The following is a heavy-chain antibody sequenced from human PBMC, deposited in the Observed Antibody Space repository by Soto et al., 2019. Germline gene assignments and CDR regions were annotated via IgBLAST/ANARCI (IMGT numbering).Heavy chain of an antibody. CDR2: TRNKANSYTT. D-gene: IGHD3-9*01. Sequence: PGGSLRLSCAASGFTFSDHYMDWVRQAPGKGLEWVGRTRNKANSYTTEYAASVKGRFTISRDDSKNSLYLQMNSLKTEDTAVYYCFILAIHLDWLSIVYWGQGTLVTGSS. CDR3: FILAIHLDWLSIVY. J-gene: IGHJ4*02. CDR1: GFTFSDHY. V-gene: IGHV3-72*01.